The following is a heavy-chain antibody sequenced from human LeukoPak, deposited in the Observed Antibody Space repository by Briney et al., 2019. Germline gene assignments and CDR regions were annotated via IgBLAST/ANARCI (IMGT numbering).Heavy chain of an antibody. CDR1: GFTFDDYG. J-gene: IGHJ3*02. D-gene: IGHD6-19*01. V-gene: IGHV3-20*04. Sequence: PGGSLRLSCAASGFTFDDYGISWVRQAPGKGLEWVSGINWNGGSTGYADSVKGRFTISRDNAKNSLYLQMNSLRAEDTALYYCARDYSSGWYDAFDIWGQGTMVTVSS. CDR2: INWNGGST. CDR3: ARDYSSGWYDAFDI.